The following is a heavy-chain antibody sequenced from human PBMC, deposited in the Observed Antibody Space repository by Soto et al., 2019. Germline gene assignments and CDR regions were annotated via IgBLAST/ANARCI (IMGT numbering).Heavy chain of an antibody. CDR1: GFTFSSYA. Sequence: LRLSCAASGFTFSSYAMSWVRQAPGKGLEWVSAISGSGGSTYYADSVKGRFTISRDHSKNTLYLQMNSLRAEDTAVYYCAKPHYYYDSSGYYFDYWGQGTLGTVS. CDR3: AKPHYYYDSSGYYFDY. J-gene: IGHJ4*02. CDR2: ISGSGGST. V-gene: IGHV3-23*01. D-gene: IGHD3-22*01.